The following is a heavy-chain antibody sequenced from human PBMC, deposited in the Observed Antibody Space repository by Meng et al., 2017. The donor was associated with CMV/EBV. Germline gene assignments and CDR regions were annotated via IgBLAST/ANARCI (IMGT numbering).Heavy chain of an antibody. Sequence: SVKVSCKASGGTFSSYTISWVRQAPGQGLEWMGRIIPIFGTANYAQKFQGRVTITTDESTSTAYMELSSLRSEDTAVYYCASGPAGTEGWFDPWGQGTLVTVSS. V-gene: IGHV1-69*05. CDR3: ASGPAGTEGWFDP. CDR2: IIPIFGTA. D-gene: IGHD6-13*01. CDR1: GGTFSSYT. J-gene: IGHJ5*02.